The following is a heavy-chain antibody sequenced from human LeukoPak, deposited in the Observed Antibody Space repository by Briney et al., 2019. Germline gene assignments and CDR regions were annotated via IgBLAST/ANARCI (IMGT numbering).Heavy chain of an antibody. J-gene: IGHJ4*02. CDR3: ARDLTQLALFDY. Sequence: GGSLRLSCAASGFTFSNYGMHWVRQAPGQGLEWVAVIWYDGSNKYYADSVKGRFTLSRDNSKNTLFLQMNSLRPEDTAVYFCARDLTQLALFDYWGQGTLVTVSS. V-gene: IGHV3-33*01. CDR2: IWYDGSNK. D-gene: IGHD6-13*01. CDR1: GFTFSNYG.